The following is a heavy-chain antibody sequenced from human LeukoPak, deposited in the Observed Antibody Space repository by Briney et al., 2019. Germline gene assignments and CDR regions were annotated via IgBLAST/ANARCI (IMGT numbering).Heavy chain of an antibody. CDR2: FSPGGGST. D-gene: IGHD3-22*01. V-gene: IGHV1-46*01. Sequence: ASMKVSCRTSGYSFTDYYMHWVRQAPGQGLEWMGVFSPGGGSTTYAQQFQGGVSMTKDMSTSTLYLELSSLRSDDTAVYYCARGEYYDSGGRFDYWGQGTLVTVSS. J-gene: IGHJ4*02. CDR1: GYSFTDYY. CDR3: ARGEYYDSGGRFDY.